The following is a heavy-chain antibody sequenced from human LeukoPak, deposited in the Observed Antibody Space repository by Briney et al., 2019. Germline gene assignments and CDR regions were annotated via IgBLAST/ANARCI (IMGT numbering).Heavy chain of an antibody. D-gene: IGHD5-12*01. CDR3: AKVVYSGYGPADY. J-gene: IGHJ4*02. CDR1: GFTFSSYG. CDR2: ISYDGSNK. Sequence: PGRSLRLSCAASGFTFSSYGMHWVRQAPGKGLEWVAVISYDGSNKYYADSVKGRFTISRDNSKNTLYLQMNSLRAEETAVYYCAKVVYSGYGPADYWGQGTLVTVSS. V-gene: IGHV3-30*18.